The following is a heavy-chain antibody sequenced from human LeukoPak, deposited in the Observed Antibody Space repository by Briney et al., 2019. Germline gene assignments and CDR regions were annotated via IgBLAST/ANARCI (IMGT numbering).Heavy chain of an antibody. CDR1: GGPFIGYD. V-gene: IGHV4-34*01. J-gene: IGHJ5*02. CDR2: INHSGGT. Sequence: SETLSLTCAVYGGPFIGYDWTWIRQPPGKGLEWLGEINHSGGTNYNPSLKSRVTISVDTSKNQFSLKLSSVTAADTAVYYGASLARGGNWFDPWGQGTLVTVSS. D-gene: IGHD6-6*01. CDR3: ASLARGGNWFDP.